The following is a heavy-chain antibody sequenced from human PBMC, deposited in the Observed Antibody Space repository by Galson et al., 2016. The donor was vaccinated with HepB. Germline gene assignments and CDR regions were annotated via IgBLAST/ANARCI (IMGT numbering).Heavy chain of an antibody. J-gene: IGHJ3*01. V-gene: IGHV3-21*01. CDR2: ISTSSTYI. CDR3: ARGSSGYDYAFDL. D-gene: IGHD5-12*01. Sequence: SLRLSCAASGFTFSRYTMNWVRRAPGKGLEWVSSISTSSTYIYYADSMKGRFTISRDNAKKSLYLQMSSLRADDKAIYYCARGSSGYDYAFDLWGQGTMVTVSS. CDR1: GFTFSRYT.